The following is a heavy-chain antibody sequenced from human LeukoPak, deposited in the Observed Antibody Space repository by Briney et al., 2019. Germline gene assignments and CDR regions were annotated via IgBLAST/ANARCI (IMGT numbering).Heavy chain of an antibody. J-gene: IGHJ3*02. Sequence: SETLSLTCTVSGGSISTYNWSWIRQPPGRGLEWIGYIYYSGSTDYNPSLKSRVTISVDTSKNQFSLKLNSVTAADTAVYYCARQRGGYGALGAFDIWGQGTMVTVSS. CDR3: ARQRGGYGALGAFDI. D-gene: IGHD4-17*01. CDR1: GGSISTYN. CDR2: IYYSGST. V-gene: IGHV4-59*08.